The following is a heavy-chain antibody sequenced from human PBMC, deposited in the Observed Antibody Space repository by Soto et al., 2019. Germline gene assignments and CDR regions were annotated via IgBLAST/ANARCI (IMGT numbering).Heavy chain of an antibody. J-gene: IGHJ4*02. CDR3: ARASRLTYYYGSGSYSPPGY. CDR2: INAGNGGT. V-gene: IGHV1-3*01. CDR1: GYIFTSYA. D-gene: IGHD3-10*01. Sequence: ASVKVSCKTSGYIFTSYAMHWVRQAPGQRLEWMGWINAGNGGTKYSQKFQGRVTMTRNTSISTAYMELSSLRSEDTAVYYCARASRLTYYYGSGSYSPPGYWGQGTLVTVSS.